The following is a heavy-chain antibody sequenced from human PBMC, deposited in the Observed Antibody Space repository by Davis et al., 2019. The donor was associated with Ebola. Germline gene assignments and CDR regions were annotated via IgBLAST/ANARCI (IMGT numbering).Heavy chain of an antibody. D-gene: IGHD1-1*01. V-gene: IGHV1-18*04. CDR3: ARAQFPTTSDH. CDR1: GYTFTNYG. J-gene: IGHJ4*02. CDR2: INPHNGNT. Sequence: ASVKVSCQASGYTFTNYGITWLRQAPGQGLEWMGWINPHNGNTNYAQNVQGRVIMTSDTATTTAYMEVGSLRSDDTAVYYCARAQFPTTSDHWGQGTLVTVSS.